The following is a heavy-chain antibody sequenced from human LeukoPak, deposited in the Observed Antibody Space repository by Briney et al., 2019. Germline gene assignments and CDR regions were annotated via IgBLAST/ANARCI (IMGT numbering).Heavy chain of an antibody. CDR3: ARGALIPDF. D-gene: IGHD2-21*01. V-gene: IGHV3-23*01. CDR1: EFTFSSYA. Sequence: PGGSLRLSCAASEFTFSSYAMTWVRQAPGKGLAWVSSISKSDGSTYYADSVKGRFTISRDNSKNTVYLHMDSLRVEDTAIYYCARGALIPDFRGQGTLVTVSS. J-gene: IGHJ4*02. CDR2: ISKSDGST.